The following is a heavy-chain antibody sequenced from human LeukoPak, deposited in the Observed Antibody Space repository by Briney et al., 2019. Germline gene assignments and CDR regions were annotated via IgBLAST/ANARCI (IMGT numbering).Heavy chain of an antibody. V-gene: IGHV1-2*02. CDR1: GYTFTDYY. CDR2: INPNDGDA. J-gene: IGHJ4*02. CDR3: ARANFLYCSSSTCLFDY. D-gene: IGHD2-2*01. Sequence: ASMKVSCKAPGYTFTDYYMHWVRQAPGQGFEWMGWINPNDGDANYAQKFQGRVTMTRDTSISTAHMEVSRLRSDDTAVYYCARANFLYCSSSTCLFDYWGQGTLVTVSS.